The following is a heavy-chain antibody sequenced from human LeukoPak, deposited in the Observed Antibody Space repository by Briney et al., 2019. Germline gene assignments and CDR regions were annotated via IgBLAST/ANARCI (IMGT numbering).Heavy chain of an antibody. Sequence: GGSLRLSCAASGFTFSSYVMSWVRQAPGKGLEWVSSISISGGSTYYADSVKGRFIISRDNSKNTLYLQMNSLRAEDTAVYYCAKVRLYGDYPEIDYWGQGTLVAVSS. CDR3: AKVRLYGDYPEIDY. CDR2: ISISGGST. J-gene: IGHJ4*02. D-gene: IGHD4-17*01. CDR1: GFTFSSYV. V-gene: IGHV3-23*01.